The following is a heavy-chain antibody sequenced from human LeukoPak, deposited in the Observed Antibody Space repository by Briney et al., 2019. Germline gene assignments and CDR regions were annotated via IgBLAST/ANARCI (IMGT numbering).Heavy chain of an antibody. J-gene: IGHJ2*01. V-gene: IGHV4-38-2*02. CDR3: ARQGGYYGSGSYYTIDWYFDL. Sequence: SETLSLTCTVSGYSISSGYYWGWIRQPPGKGLEWIGSIYHSGSTYYNPSLKSRVTISVDTSKNQFSLKLSSVTAADTAVYYCARQGGYYGSGSYYTIDWYFDLWGRGTLVTVSS. CDR1: GYSISSGYY. CDR2: IYHSGST. D-gene: IGHD3-10*01.